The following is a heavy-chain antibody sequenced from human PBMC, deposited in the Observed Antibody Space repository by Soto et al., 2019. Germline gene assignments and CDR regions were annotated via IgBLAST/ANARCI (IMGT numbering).Heavy chain of an antibody. CDR2: ISSSSSTI. CDR3: AREGSPPWGGWSYNWFDP. V-gene: IGHV3-48*02. D-gene: IGHD6-19*01. J-gene: IGHJ5*02. CDR1: GFTFSSYS. Sequence: PGGSLRLSCAASGFTFSSYSMNWVRQAPGKGLEWVSYISSSSSTIYYADSVKGRFTISRDNAKNSLYLQMNSLRDEDTAVYYCAREGSPPWGGWSYNWFDPWGQGTLVTVS.